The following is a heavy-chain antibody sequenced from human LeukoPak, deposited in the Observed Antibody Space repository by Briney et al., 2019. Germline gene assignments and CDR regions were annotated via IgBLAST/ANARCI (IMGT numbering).Heavy chain of an antibody. CDR3: ARDLSGYGASDY. J-gene: IGHJ4*02. CDR2: IYHTGNT. Sequence: SETLSLTCSVSGGSISSGAYYWSWIRQFPGGGLEWIAYIYHTGNTYYNPSLKSRLTISLDTSNNQFSLKLSSVTAADTAVYYCARDLSGYGASDYWGQGTLVTVSS. CDR1: GGSISSGAYY. D-gene: IGHD3-22*01. V-gene: IGHV4-31*03.